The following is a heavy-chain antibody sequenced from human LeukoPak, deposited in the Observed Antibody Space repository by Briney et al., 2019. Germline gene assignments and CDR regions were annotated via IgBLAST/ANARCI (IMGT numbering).Heavy chain of an antibody. Sequence: PGGSLRLSCAASGFTFSSYAMSWVRQAPGKGLEWVSGISTNGGSTSYADSVKGRFTISRDNPRNTLYMEMNSLRAEDTAVYYSSVMHRYYDGSGYWVQWGQGTLVTVSS. CDR3: SVMHRYYDGSGYWVQ. CDR2: ISTNGGST. V-gene: IGHV3-23*01. D-gene: IGHD3-22*01. J-gene: IGHJ4*02. CDR1: GFTFSSYA.